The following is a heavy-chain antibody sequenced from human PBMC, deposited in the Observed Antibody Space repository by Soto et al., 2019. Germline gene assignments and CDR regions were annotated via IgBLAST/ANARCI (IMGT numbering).Heavy chain of an antibody. CDR3: AREGDVTYYYYGMDI. Sequence: QGQLVQSGGEVKKPGASVKVSCKASGYTFSSYGISWVRQAPGQGLEWMGWISGYNGNTNYAQKVQDRVTMTTDTSTSTVCMELMSLRSDDTAVYYCAREGDVTYYYYGMDIWGQGTTVTVSS. J-gene: IGHJ6*02. CDR1: GYTFSSYG. V-gene: IGHV1-18*01. CDR2: ISGYNGNT. D-gene: IGHD2-21*02.